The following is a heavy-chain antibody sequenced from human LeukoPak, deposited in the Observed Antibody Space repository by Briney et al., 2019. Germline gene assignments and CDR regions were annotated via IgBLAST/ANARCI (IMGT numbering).Heavy chain of an antibody. CDR1: GGTFSRYW. J-gene: IGHJ4*02. CDR2: INQDVSTT. D-gene: IGHD1-26*01. Sequence: PWGSLRLTCAASGGTFSRYWMSWVRQAPGKGLEWVANINQDVSTTYYVDSVKGRFTISRDNAKNSVYLQMTSLRAEDTAVYYCARDSVIVGATPYFDYWGQGTLVTVSS. CDR3: ARDSVIVGATPYFDY. V-gene: IGHV3-7*01.